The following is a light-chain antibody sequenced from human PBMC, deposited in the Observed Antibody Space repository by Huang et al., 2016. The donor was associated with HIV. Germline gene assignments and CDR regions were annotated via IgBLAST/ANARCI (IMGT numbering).Light chain of an antibody. V-gene: IGKV3-11*01. CDR2: GAS. CDR1: QSVSSD. Sequence: EIVLTQSPATLSLSPGERATLSCRASQSVSSDLDWYQQKAGQAPRLLIYGASTRATGSPARFSGSGSGTDFTLTISSLEPEDFAVYYCQQRSDWPRTFGQGTKLEIK. J-gene: IGKJ2*01. CDR3: QQRSDWPRT.